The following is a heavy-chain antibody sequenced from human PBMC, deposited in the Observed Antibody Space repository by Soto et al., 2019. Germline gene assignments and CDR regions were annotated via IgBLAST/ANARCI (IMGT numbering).Heavy chain of an antibody. Sequence: PGGSLRLSCAASGFAISSYGMHWVRQAPGKGLEWVAVISYDGSNKYYADYVKGRFTISRDNSKNTLYLQMSSLRAEDTAVYYCARFYYDSSGYLPPPSYYYYGMDVWGQGTTVTVSS. V-gene: IGHV3-30*03. D-gene: IGHD3-22*01. CDR2: ISYDGSNK. J-gene: IGHJ6*02. CDR1: GFAISSYG. CDR3: ARFYYDSSGYLPPPSYYYYGMDV.